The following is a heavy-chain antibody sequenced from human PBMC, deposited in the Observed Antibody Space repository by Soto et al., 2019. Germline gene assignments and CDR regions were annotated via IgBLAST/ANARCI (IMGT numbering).Heavy chain of an antibody. CDR3: ARGRYCSGGSCYGDPNYYYGMDV. V-gene: IGHV1-2*04. CDR1: GYTFTGYY. J-gene: IGHJ6*02. CDR2: INPNSGGT. D-gene: IGHD2-15*01. Sequence: ASVKVSCKASGYTFTGYYMHWVRQAPGQGLEWMGWINPNSGGTNYAQKFQGWVTMTRDTSISTAYMELSRLRSDDTAVYYCARGRYCSGGSCYGDPNYYYGMDVWGQGTTVIVSS.